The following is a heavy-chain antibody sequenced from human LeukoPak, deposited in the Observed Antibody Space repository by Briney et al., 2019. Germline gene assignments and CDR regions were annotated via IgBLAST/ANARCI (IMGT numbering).Heavy chain of an antibody. Sequence: ASVKVSCKASGYTFTGYYMHWVRQAPGQGLEWMGRINPNSGGTNYVQKFQGRVTMTRDTSISTAYMELSRLRSDDTAVYYCARDGAADLYYYYYGMDVWGQGTTVTVSS. CDR3: ARDGAADLYYYYYGMDV. CDR1: GYTFTGYY. J-gene: IGHJ6*02. V-gene: IGHV1-2*06. D-gene: IGHD6-13*01. CDR2: INPNSGGT.